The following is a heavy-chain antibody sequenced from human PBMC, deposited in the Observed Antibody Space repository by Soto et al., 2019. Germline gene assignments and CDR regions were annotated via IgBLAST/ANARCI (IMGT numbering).Heavy chain of an antibody. CDR2: IYRTGST. CDR3: ASRDPGTSVDY. J-gene: IGHJ4*02. V-gene: IGHV4-4*02. CDR1: GGSFTSNNW. Sequence: QVQLQESGPGLVKPSGTLSLTCAVSGGSFTSNNWWTWVRQPPGQGLEWIGEIYRTGSTNYNPTLTSRATISLDKSDNQFSLKVTSLTAADTAVYYCASRDPGTSVDYWGQGTLVTVSS. D-gene: IGHD1-7*01.